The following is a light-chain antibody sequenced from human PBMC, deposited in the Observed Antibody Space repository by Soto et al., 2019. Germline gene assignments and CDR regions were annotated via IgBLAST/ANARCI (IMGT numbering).Light chain of an antibody. CDR2: VNS. J-gene: IGLJ3*02. Sequence: QSVLTQPPSVSGAPGQRGTISRTGTSSNIGAGYDVHWYQQLPGTAPKLLIYVNSNRPSGVPDRFSGSKSGTSASLAITGLQAEDEVDYYCQSYDSGLSGSVFGGGTTLTVL. CDR1: SSNIGAGYD. CDR3: QSYDSGLSGSV. V-gene: IGLV1-40*01.